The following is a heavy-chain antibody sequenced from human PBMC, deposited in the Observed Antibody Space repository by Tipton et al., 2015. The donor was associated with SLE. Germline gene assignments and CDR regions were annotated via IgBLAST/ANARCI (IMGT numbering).Heavy chain of an antibody. D-gene: IGHD6-6*01. CDR3: ARRRESSSSLDY. Sequence: TLSLTCTVSGGSISSSSYYWGWVRQPPGKGLEWIGEINHSGSTNYNPSLKSRVTISVDTSKNQFSLKPSSVTAADTAVYYCARRRESSSSLDYWGQGTLVTVSS. V-gene: IGHV4-39*07. CDR1: GGSISSSSYY. CDR2: INHSGST. J-gene: IGHJ4*02.